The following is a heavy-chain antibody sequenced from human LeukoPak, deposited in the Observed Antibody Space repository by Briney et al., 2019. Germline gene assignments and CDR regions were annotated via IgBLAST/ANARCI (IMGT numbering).Heavy chain of an antibody. Sequence: GSLRLSCAGSGFTLSSYWMTWVRQPPGKGLEWIGSIYYSGSTYYNPSLKSRVTISVDTSKNQFSLKLSSVTAADTAVYYCARQDYYYYYMDVWGKGTTVTISS. J-gene: IGHJ6*03. CDR2: IYYSGST. V-gene: IGHV4-39*01. CDR1: GFTLSSYW. CDR3: ARQDYYYYYMDV.